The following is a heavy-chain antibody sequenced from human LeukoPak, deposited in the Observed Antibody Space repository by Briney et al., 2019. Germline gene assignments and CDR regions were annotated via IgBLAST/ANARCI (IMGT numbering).Heavy chain of an antibody. CDR3: ARDPAGHSGYDPRGAYFDY. CDR1: GFTFSSYS. D-gene: IGHD5-12*01. J-gene: IGHJ4*02. Sequence: PGGSLRLSCAASGFTFSSYSMNWVRQVPGKGLEWVSSISTSSSYIYYADSVKGRFTISRDNARNSLYLQMNSLRAEDTAVYYCARDPAGHSGYDPRGAYFDYWGQGTLVTVSS. CDR2: ISTSSSYI. V-gene: IGHV3-21*01.